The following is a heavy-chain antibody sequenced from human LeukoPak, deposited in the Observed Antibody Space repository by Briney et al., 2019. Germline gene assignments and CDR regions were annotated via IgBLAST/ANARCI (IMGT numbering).Heavy chain of an antibody. CDR1: GGSISSSSYY. CDR3: VRLPGATRYNWFDP. CDR2: IYYSGST. D-gene: IGHD1-26*01. Sequence: SETLSLTCAVSGGSISSSSYYWGWIRQPPGKGLEWIGSIYYSGSTYYNLSLKSRVTISVDTSKNQFSLKLSSVTAADTAVYYCVRLPGATRYNWFDPWGQGTLVTVSS. J-gene: IGHJ5*02. V-gene: IGHV4-39*01.